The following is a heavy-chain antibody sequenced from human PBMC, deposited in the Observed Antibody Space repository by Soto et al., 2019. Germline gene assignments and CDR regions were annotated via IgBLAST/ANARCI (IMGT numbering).Heavy chain of an antibody. CDR2: ISPASNSV. D-gene: IGHD5-12*01. CDR1: GFPFSYRG. Sequence: GGSMRLSCAGSGFPFSYRGMIWVRPAPGKGLEWLSYISPASNSVHYANSVKGRFSIFRDNARDSLFLQMNSLRDDDTGVYYCATVDGPTVTTMFFDYWGQGILVTVSS. CDR3: ATVDGPTVTTMFFDY. V-gene: IGHV3-48*02. J-gene: IGHJ4*02.